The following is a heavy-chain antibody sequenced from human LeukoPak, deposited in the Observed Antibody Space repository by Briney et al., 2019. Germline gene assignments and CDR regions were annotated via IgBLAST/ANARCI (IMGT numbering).Heavy chain of an antibody. CDR1: GFTFSSYW. Sequence: PGGSLRLSCAASGFTFSSYWMSWVRQAPGKGLEWVANIKQDGSEKYYVDSVKGRFTISRDNAKNSLYLQMNSLTGEDTAVYYCARDSWARVVRPYMDVWGKGTTVTVSS. D-gene: IGHD2-2*01. J-gene: IGHJ6*03. CDR2: IKQDGSEK. CDR3: ARDSWARVVRPYMDV. V-gene: IGHV3-7*01.